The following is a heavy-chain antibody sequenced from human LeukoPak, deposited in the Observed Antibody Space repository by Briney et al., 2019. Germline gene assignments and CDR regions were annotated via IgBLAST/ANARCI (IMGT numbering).Heavy chain of an antibody. CDR3: ARYVSGWYLNDAFDI. Sequence: SETLSLTCTVSGGSISSYYWSWIRQPPGKGLEWIGYIYYSGSTNYNPSLKSRVTISVDTSKNRFSLKLSSVTAADTAVYYCARYVSGWYLNDAFDIWGQGTMVTVSS. V-gene: IGHV4-59*08. CDR1: GGSISSYY. D-gene: IGHD6-19*01. J-gene: IGHJ3*02. CDR2: IYYSGST.